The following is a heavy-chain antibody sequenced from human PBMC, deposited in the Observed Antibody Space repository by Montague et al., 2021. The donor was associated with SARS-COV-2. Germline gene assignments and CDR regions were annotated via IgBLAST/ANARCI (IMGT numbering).Heavy chain of an antibody. V-gene: IGHV3-30-3*01. CDR3: ARDPPYFDSGGFLDY. Sequence: SLSLSCAASGFTFSSYAMHWVRQAPGKGLEWVAVISYDGSNKYYADSVKGRFTISRDNSKNTLYLQMNSLRAEDTAVYYCARDPPYFDSGGFLDYWGQGTPVTVSS. J-gene: IGHJ4*02. D-gene: IGHD3-9*01. CDR1: GFTFSSYA. CDR2: ISYDGSNK.